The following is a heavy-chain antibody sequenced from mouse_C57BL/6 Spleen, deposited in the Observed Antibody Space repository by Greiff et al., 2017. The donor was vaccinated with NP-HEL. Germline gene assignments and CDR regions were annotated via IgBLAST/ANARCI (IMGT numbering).Heavy chain of an antibody. D-gene: IGHD1-1*01. CDR3: ARGGLYGSSLDY. CDR1: GYTFTSYW. Sequence: QVQLQQSGAELVMPGASVKLSCKASGYTFTSYWMHWVKQRPGQGLEWIGEIDPSDSYTNYNQKFKGKSTLTVDKSSSTAYMQLSSLTSEDSAVYYCARGGLYGSSLDYWGQGTTLTVSS. V-gene: IGHV1-69*01. CDR2: IDPSDSYT. J-gene: IGHJ2*01.